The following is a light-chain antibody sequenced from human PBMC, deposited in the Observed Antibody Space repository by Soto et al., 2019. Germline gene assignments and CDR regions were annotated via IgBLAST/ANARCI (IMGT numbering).Light chain of an antibody. CDR2: KVS. CDR1: QSLAYSDGNTY. CDR3: MHGTHWPPYT. J-gene: IGKJ2*01. Sequence: DVVMTQSPLSLPVTLGQPASISCRSSQSLAYSDGNTYLNWFQQRPGQSPRRLIYKVSNRDSWVPDRFIGSGSVTDFTLKISRVEAEDVGVYYCMHGTHWPPYTFGQGNKLEIK. V-gene: IGKV2-30*01.